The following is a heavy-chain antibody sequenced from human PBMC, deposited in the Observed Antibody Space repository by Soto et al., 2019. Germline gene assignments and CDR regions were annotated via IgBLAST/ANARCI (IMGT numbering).Heavy chain of an antibody. D-gene: IGHD3-16*01. CDR2: MSSTGTYI. Sequence: VQLVESGGGLVKPGGPLRLSCVASGFTFNNYNMNWVRQAPGKGLQWVASMSSTGTYIYYAGSLRGRFTISRDNSKNSLYLQMNSLRVEDTGVYFCARGTYETPRPFYRGMDVWGRGTAVTVSS. CDR3: ARGTYETPRPFYRGMDV. CDR1: GFTFNNYN. V-gene: IGHV3-21*01. J-gene: IGHJ6*02.